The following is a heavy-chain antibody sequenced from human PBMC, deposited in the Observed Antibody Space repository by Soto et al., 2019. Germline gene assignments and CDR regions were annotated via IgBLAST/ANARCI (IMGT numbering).Heavy chain of an antibody. J-gene: IGHJ4*02. D-gene: IGHD2-21*01. V-gene: IGHV3-30-3*01. CDR2: ISDDGNNK. Sequence: QEQLVESGGCVVQPGRSLRLSCAASGFTFSRYTMHWVRQAPGKGLEWMAFISDDGNNKYYADSVKGQFTISRDNSKNTLYLQMNSLRTEDTAVYYCARDDEGGSDCDLGYWGQGTLVTVSS. CDR1: GFTFSRYT. CDR3: ARDDEGGSDCDLGY.